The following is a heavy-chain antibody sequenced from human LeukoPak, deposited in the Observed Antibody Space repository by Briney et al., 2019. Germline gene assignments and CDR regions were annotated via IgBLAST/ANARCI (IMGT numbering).Heavy chain of an antibody. Sequence: ASVKVSCKASGGTFSSYAISWVRQAPGQGLEWMGGIIPIFGTANYAQKFQGRVTITADKSTSTAYMGLSSLRSEDTAVYYCARVGATTWYYFDYWGQGTLVTVSS. CDR2: IIPIFGTA. CDR3: ARVGATTWYYFDY. V-gene: IGHV1-69*06. CDR1: GGTFSSYA. J-gene: IGHJ4*02. D-gene: IGHD1-26*01.